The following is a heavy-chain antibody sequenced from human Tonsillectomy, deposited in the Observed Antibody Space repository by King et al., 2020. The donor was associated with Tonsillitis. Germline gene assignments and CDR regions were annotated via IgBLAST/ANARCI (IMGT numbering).Heavy chain of an antibody. J-gene: IGHJ4*02. V-gene: IGHV1-69*01. Sequence: QLVQSGAEVKKPGSSVKVSCKASGGTFSNYALSWVRQASGQGLEWMGGSIPILGTANYAQKFQGRDTITVDASTSTAYMEVRSLRSDDTAVYYCAGGNTIFGVVIHNFDYWGQGTLVTVSS. CDR1: GGTFSNYA. CDR3: AGGNTIFGVVIHNFDY. D-gene: IGHD3-3*01. CDR2: SIPILGTA.